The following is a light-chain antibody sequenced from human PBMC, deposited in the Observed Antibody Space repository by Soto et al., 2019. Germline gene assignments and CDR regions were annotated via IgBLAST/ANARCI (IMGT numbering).Light chain of an antibody. CDR3: CSYAGTPYV. Sequence: QAVVTQPRSVSGSPGQSVTISCTGTSSDVGAYNYVSWYQQHPDKAPKFMIYDVNKRPSGVPDRFSGSKSGNTASLTISGLQAEDEADYYCCSYAGTPYVFGTGTKLTVL. CDR1: SSDVGAYNY. V-gene: IGLV2-11*01. J-gene: IGLJ1*01. CDR2: DVN.